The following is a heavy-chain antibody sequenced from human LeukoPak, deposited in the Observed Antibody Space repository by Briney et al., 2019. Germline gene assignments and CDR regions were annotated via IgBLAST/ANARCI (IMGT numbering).Heavy chain of an antibody. CDR2: IWYDGSNK. V-gene: IGHV3-33*01. CDR3: ARDGYCSAGSCLNYYYYGMDV. J-gene: IGHJ6*02. Sequence: GGSLRLSCAASGFTFSTYGMHWVRQAPGKGLEWVAVIWYDGSNKYYADSVKGRLTISRDNSKNTLYLQMNSLRAEDTAVYYCARDGYCSAGSCLNYYYYGMDVWGQGTTVTVSS. D-gene: IGHD2-15*01. CDR1: GFTFSTYG.